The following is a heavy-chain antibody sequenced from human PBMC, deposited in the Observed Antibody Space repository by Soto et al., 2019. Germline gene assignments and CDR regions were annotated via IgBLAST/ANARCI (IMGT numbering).Heavy chain of an antibody. V-gene: IGHV4-34*01. D-gene: IGHD6-13*01. CDR2: INHSGST. CDR3: ARGRIAAAGTIPAAYYFDY. J-gene: IGHJ4*02. Sequence: SETLSLTCAVYGGSFSGYYWSWIRQPPGKGLEWIGEINHSGSTNYNPSLKSRVTISVDTSKNQFSLKLSSVTASDTAVYYCARGRIAAAGTIPAAYYFDYWGQGTLVTVSS. CDR1: GGSFSGYY.